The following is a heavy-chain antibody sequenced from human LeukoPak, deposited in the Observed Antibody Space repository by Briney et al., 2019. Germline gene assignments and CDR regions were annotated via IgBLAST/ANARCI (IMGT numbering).Heavy chain of an antibody. CDR3: ARGRDRWLLQYFDY. CDR2: INHSGST. D-gene: IGHD3-22*01. J-gene: IGHJ4*02. Sequence: SETLSLTCAVYGGSFSGYYWSWIRQPPGKGLEWIGEINHSGSTNYNPSLKSRVTISVDTSKNQFSLKLSSVTAAGTAVYYCARGRDRWLLQYFDYWGQGTLVTVSS. CDR1: GGSFSGYY. V-gene: IGHV4-34*01.